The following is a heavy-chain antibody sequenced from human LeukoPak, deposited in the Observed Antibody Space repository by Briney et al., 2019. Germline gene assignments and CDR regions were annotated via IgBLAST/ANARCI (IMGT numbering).Heavy chain of an antibody. D-gene: IGHD4-17*01. V-gene: IGHV3-48*02. CDR3: ARDGYGDYLFDY. CDR2: ISSGGSTI. Sequence: GESLRLSCAASRFTFSSYSLNWVRQAPGKGLEWVSYISSGGSTIYYADSVKGRFTISRDNARNSLYLQTDSLRDEDTAVYYCARDGYGDYLFDYWGQGTLVTVSS. CDR1: RFTFSSYS. J-gene: IGHJ4*02.